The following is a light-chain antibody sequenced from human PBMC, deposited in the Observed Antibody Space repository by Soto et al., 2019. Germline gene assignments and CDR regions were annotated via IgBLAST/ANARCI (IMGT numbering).Light chain of an antibody. Sequence: IQMTKSPSSLSESVGDRVTITCRASQGIRDALNWYQQRPGKAPSLLIYSAISLQSGVPSRFSGSGSGTDFTLTIRNLQPEDFAIYYCQHTFRSPRRFGQGTKVDIK. V-gene: IGKV1-39*01. CDR1: QGIRDA. CDR2: SAI. CDR3: QHTFRSPRR. J-gene: IGKJ1*01.